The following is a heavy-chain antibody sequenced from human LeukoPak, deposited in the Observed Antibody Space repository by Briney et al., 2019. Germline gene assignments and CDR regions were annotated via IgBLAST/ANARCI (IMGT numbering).Heavy chain of an antibody. CDR1: GGTFSSYA. J-gene: IGHJ4*02. V-gene: IGHV1-69*13. D-gene: IGHD4-17*01. Sequence: SVKVSCKASGGTFSSYAISWVRQAPGQGLEWMGGIIPIFGTANYAQKFQGRVTITADESTSTAYMELSSLRSEDTAVYYCARDRRGYGDYGWFFYWGQGTLVTVSS. CDR3: ARDRRGYGDYGWFFY. CDR2: IIPIFGTA.